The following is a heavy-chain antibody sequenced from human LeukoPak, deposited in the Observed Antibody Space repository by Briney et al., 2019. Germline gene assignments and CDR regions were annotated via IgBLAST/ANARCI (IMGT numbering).Heavy chain of an antibody. V-gene: IGHV4-39*07. CDR3: ARDSGSYSFDY. J-gene: IGHJ4*02. CDR2: IYYSGST. D-gene: IGHD1-26*01. Sequence: SETLSLTCTVSGGSISSSSYYWGWIRQPPGKGLEWIGSIYYSGSTYYNPSLKSRVTISVDTSKNQFSLKLSSVTAADTAVYYCARDSGSYSFDYWGQGTLVTVSS. CDR1: GGSISSSSYY.